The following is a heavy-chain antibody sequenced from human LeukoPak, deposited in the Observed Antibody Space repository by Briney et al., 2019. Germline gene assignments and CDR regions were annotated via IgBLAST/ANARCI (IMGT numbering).Heavy chain of an antibody. CDR2: IYTTGRT. D-gene: IGHD2-21*01. V-gene: IGHV4-61*02. Sequence: PSQTLSLTCTVSGGSTSSGAYYWTWIRQPAGRGLEWIGRIYTTGRTNYDPSLESRVTISADTSKNQFSLKLSSVTAADTAVYYCAREAYIDGGDCFDFWGQGTLVTVSS. CDR1: GGSTSSGAYY. CDR3: AREAYIDGGDCFDF. J-gene: IGHJ4*02.